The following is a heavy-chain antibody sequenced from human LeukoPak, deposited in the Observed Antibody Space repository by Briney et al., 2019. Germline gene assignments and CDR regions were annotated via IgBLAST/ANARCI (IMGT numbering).Heavy chain of an antibody. V-gene: IGHV3-7*01. CDR2: IKQDGSEK. D-gene: IGHD1-26*01. Sequence: GGSLRLSCAASGFTFSSYWMSWVRQAPGKGLEWVANIKQDGSEKYYVDSVKGRFTISRDNAKNSLYLQMNSPRAEDTAVYYCAPEASYYGGGVDYWGQGTLVTVSS. CDR3: APEASYYGGGVDY. CDR1: GFTFSSYW. J-gene: IGHJ4*02.